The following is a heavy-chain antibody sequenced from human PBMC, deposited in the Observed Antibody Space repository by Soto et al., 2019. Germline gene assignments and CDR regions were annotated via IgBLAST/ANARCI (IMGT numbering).Heavy chain of an antibody. J-gene: IGHJ4*02. Sequence: ASVKDSCKAPGYTFTGYYMHWVRQAPAQGLEWMGWINPNSGGTNYAQKFQGRVTMTRDTSISTAYMELSRLRSDDTAVYYCARGLPDYYDSSGTGYFDYWGQGTLVTVSS. CDR2: INPNSGGT. V-gene: IGHV1-2*02. CDR3: ARGLPDYYDSSGTGYFDY. CDR1: GYTFTGYY. D-gene: IGHD3-22*01.